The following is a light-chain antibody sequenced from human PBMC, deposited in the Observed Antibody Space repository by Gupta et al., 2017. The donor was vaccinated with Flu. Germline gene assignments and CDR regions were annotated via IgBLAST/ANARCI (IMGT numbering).Light chain of an antibody. CDR1: QTVSNY. CDR2: AAS. Sequence: PSSLSASVGERVTITCRASQTVSNYLNWYQQKSGKAPNLLITAASVLQTGVPSRFRGSGSGTDFTLTISSLQPEDFATYYCHQYSSLPRTFGQGTKVEIK. V-gene: IGKV1-39*01. J-gene: IGKJ1*01. CDR3: HQYSSLPRT.